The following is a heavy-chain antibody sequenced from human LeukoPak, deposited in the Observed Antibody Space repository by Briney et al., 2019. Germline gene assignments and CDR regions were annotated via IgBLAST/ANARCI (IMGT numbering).Heavy chain of an antibody. CDR3: AREWIAARLDCLGY. V-gene: IGHV1-2*02. D-gene: IGHD6-6*01. J-gene: IGHJ4*02. CDR1: GYTFTGYY. CDR2: INPNSGGT. Sequence: ASVKVSCKASGYTFTGYYMHWVRQAPGQGLEWMEWINPNSGGTNYAQKFQGRVTMTRDTSISTAYMELSRLRSDDTAVYYCAREWIAARLDCLGYWGQGTLVTVSS.